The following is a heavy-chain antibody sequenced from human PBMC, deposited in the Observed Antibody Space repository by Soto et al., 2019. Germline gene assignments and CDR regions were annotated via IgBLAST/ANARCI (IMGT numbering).Heavy chain of an antibody. D-gene: IGHD6-6*01. CDR2: INPNSGST. CDR3: AREGRIAARPRNWFDP. J-gene: IGHJ5*02. CDR1: GYGLTSCY. Sequence: GAPVEVSCKECGYGLTSCYRRWVRQAHGQGLEWMGIINPNSGSTSYAQKFQGRVTMTRDTSIGTAYMELSRLRSDDTAVYHCAREGRIAARPRNWFDPWGQGTLVTVSS. V-gene: IGHV1-2*02.